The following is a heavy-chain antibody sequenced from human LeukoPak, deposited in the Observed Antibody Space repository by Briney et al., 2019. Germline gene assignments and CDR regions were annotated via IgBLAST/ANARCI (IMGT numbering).Heavy chain of an antibody. J-gene: IGHJ4*02. CDR1: GFTFSSYG. CDR2: TWYDGSNK. CDR3: ARKYCSTTSCLFDN. Sequence: GGSLRLSCAASGFTFSSYGMHWVRQAQGKGLEWVALTWYDGSNKNYADSVKGRFTISRDNPKNTLYLQINSLRAEDTAVYYCARKYCSTTSCLFDNWGQGTLVTVSS. D-gene: IGHD2-2*01. V-gene: IGHV3-33*01.